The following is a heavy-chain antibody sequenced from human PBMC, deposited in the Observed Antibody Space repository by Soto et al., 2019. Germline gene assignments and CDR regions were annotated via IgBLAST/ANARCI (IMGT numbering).Heavy chain of an antibody. J-gene: IGHJ6*02. D-gene: IGHD1-26*01. V-gene: IGHV3-53*01. CDR2: IYSGGST. CDR1: GFTVSSNY. Sequence: EVQLVESGGGLIQPGGSLRLSCAASGFTVSSNYMSWVRQAPGKGLEWVSVIYSGGSTYYADSVKGRFTISRVNSKNTVHLQMNSLRAEDTAVYYCAREWELPNYYGMDVWGQGTTVTVSS. CDR3: AREWELPNYYGMDV.